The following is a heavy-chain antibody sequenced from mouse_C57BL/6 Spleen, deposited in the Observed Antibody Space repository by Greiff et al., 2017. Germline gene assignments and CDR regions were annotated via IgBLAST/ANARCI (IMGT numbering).Heavy chain of an antibody. D-gene: IGHD2-13*01. CDR2: INPGNGGT. CDR3: ARYGADYCWYFDV. V-gene: IGHV1-53*01. Sequence: QVQLQQPGTELVKPGASVKLSCKASGYTFTSYWMHWVKQRPGQGLEWIGNINPGNGGTNYNEKFKSKATLTVDKSSSTAYMQLSSLTSEDSSVYYCARYGADYCWYFDVWGTGTTVTVAS. CDR1: GYTFTSYW. J-gene: IGHJ1*03.